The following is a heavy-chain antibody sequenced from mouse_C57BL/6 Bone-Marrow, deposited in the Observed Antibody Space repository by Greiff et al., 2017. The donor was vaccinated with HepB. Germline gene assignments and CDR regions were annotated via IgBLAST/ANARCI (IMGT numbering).Heavy chain of an antibody. Sequence: EVQLVESGGDLVKPGGSLKLSCAASGFTFSSYGMSWVRQTPDKRLEWVATISSGGSYTYYPDSVKGRFTISRDNAKNTLYLQMSSLKSEDTAMYYCARRLLPAYWGQGTLVTVSA. CDR2: ISSGGSYT. D-gene: IGHD2-3*01. CDR1: GFTFSSYG. V-gene: IGHV5-6*01. J-gene: IGHJ3*01. CDR3: ARRLLPAY.